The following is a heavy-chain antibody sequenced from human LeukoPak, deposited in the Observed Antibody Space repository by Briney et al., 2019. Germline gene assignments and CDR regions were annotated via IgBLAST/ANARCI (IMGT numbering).Heavy chain of an antibody. CDR1: GFGFSSYG. D-gene: IGHD1-26*01. Sequence: GGSLRLSCAASGFGFSSYGMYWVRQTPDKGLEWVAYLRKDATYSNYADSARGRFTISRDNSKNTLDLQMSSLRVEDTAVYFCASGGPTRGTLDSWGQGTLVTVSS. J-gene: IGHJ4*02. CDR3: ASGGPTRGTLDS. CDR2: LRKDATYS. V-gene: IGHV3-30*02.